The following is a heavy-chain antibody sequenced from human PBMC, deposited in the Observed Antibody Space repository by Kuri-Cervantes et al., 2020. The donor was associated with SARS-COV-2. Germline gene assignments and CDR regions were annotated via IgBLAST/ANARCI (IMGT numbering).Heavy chain of an antibody. CDR2: INPNSGGT. CDR3: ARGLDTAMAYYFDY. CDR1: GYTFTGYY. Sequence: ASVKVSCKASGYTFTGYYMHWVRQAPGQGLEWMGWINPNSGGTNYAQKFQGWVTTTRDTSISTAYMELSRLRSDDTAAYYCARGLDTAMAYYFDYWGQGTLVTVSS. J-gene: IGHJ4*02. V-gene: IGHV1-2*04. D-gene: IGHD5-18*01.